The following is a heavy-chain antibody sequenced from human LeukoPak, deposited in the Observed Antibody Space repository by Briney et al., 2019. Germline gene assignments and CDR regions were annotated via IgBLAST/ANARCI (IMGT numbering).Heavy chain of an antibody. CDR1: GFTFSSYW. CDR3: AKSSGDYDYVWGRPSDY. D-gene: IGHD3-16*01. Sequence: PGGSLRLSCAASGFTFSSYWMSWVRQAPGKGLEWVSAISGSGGSTYYADSVKGRFTISRDNSKNTLYLQMNSLRAEDTAVYYCAKSSGDYDYVWGRPSDYWGQGTLVTVSS. CDR2: ISGSGGST. V-gene: IGHV3-23*01. J-gene: IGHJ4*02.